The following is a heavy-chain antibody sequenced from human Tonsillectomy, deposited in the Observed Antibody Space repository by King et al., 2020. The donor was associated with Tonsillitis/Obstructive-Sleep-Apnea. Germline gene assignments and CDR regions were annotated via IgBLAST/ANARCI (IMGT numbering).Heavy chain of an antibody. J-gene: IGHJ4*02. D-gene: IGHD2-2*01. CDR3: ARGLPCGIVVVPAASRAPVCLDY. Sequence: VQLQQWGAGLLKPSETLSLTCAVYGGSFSGYYWSWIRQPPGKGLEWIGEINHSGSTNYNPSLKSRVTISVDTSKNQFSLKLSSVTAADTAVYYCARGLPCGIVVVPAASRAPVCLDYWGQGTLVTVSS. CDR1: GGSFSGYY. V-gene: IGHV4-34*01. CDR2: INHSGST.